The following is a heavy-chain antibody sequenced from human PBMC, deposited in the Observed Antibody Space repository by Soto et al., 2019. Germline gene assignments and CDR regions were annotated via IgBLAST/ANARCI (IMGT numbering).Heavy chain of an antibody. Sequence: SETLSLTCTVSGGSISSSSYYWGWIRQPPGKGLEWIGSIYYSGSTYYNPSLKSRVTISVDTSKNQFSLKLSSVTAADTAVYYCARFTIFGVAAYYFDYWGQGTLVTVSS. D-gene: IGHD3-3*01. J-gene: IGHJ4*02. CDR1: GGSISSSSYY. CDR2: IYYSGST. CDR3: ARFTIFGVAAYYFDY. V-gene: IGHV4-39*01.